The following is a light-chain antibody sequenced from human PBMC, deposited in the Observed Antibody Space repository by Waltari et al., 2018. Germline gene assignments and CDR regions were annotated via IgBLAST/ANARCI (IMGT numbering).Light chain of an antibody. Sequence: EIVLTQSPGTLSLSPGGRATLSCRASQSVTSNYLAWYQQKPGQAPRLTMFGASTRATGLPDRFSGSGSGTDFTLTISRLEPEDFAVYYCQKYGTSPRTFGQGTKVEIK. CDR3: QKYGTSPRT. J-gene: IGKJ1*01. CDR2: GAS. V-gene: IGKV3-20*01. CDR1: QSVTSNY.